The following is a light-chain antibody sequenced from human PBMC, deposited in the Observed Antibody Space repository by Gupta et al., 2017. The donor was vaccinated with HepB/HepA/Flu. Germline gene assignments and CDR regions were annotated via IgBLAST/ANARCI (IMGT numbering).Light chain of an antibody. V-gene: IGLV2-14*03. CDR1: FSDVGGDDY. CDR3: SSYTSSFTGV. CDR2: DVR. J-gene: IGLJ1*01. Sequence: QSALTQPASVSGSPGQSITISSTGTFSDVGGDDYVSWYQQHPGKAPKLLIYDVRDRPSGASNRFSGSKSGNTASLTISGLQAEDEADYYCSSYTSSFTGVFGTGTKVTVL.